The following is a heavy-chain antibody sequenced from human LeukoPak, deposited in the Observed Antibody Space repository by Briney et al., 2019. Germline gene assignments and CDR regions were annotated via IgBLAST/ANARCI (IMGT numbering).Heavy chain of an antibody. CDR3: AREGRRDGYNLDYFDY. J-gene: IGHJ4*02. CDR2: IIPIFGTA. D-gene: IGHD5-24*01. V-gene: IGHV1-69*05. CDR1: GGTFSSYA. Sequence: SVKVSCKASGGTFSSYAISWVRQAPGQGLEWMGGIIPIFGTANYAQKFQGRVTITTDESTSTAYMELSSLRSGDTAVYYCAREGRRDGYNLDYFDYWGQGTLVTVSS.